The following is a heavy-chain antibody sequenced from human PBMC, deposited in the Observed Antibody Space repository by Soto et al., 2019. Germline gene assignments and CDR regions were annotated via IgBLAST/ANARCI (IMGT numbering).Heavy chain of an antibody. CDR3: ARGNLARRKHLDF. CDR2: INGGNGDT. V-gene: IGHV1-3*01. CDR1: DSTSPTL. J-gene: IGHJ4*02. Sequence: QFNFVKSELGVRNLGNSVGWSCGAFDSTSPTLQCHGCRGAPGHRLEWMGWINGGNGDTRFSHEFQGRVAITRDTSANTAYMELTSLRSEDTAVYYCARGNLARRKHLDFWGQGTLAIVSS.